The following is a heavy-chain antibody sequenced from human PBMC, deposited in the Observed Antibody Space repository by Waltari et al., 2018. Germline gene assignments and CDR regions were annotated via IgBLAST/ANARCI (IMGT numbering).Heavy chain of an antibody. Sequence: DVQLVESGGGLVKSGGSLRLSCPSMGVPLSTFNMNWGRQPPGKGLEWVSTISRSGNYIYYADSVKGRFTISRDNAKNSLFLHMNSLRGDDTAVYFCAGDGSSSAFHSWGQGTLVTVSS. CDR1: GVPLSTFN. CDR2: ISRSGNYI. V-gene: IGHV3-21*02. D-gene: IGHD6-19*01. CDR3: AGDGSSSAFHS. J-gene: IGHJ1*01.